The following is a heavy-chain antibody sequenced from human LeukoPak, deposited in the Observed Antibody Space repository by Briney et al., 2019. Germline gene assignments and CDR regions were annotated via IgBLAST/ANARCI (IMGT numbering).Heavy chain of an antibody. CDR1: GFTFSSYG. CDR2: IWYDGSNK. CDR3: ARDHYGSGSDFDY. J-gene: IGHJ4*02. Sequence: PGRSLRLSCAASGFTFSSYGMHWVRRAPGKGLEWVAVIWYDGSNKYYADSVKGRFTISRDNSKNTLYLQMNSLRAEDTAVYYCARDHYGSGSDFDYWGQGTLVTVSS. D-gene: IGHD3-10*01. V-gene: IGHV3-33*01.